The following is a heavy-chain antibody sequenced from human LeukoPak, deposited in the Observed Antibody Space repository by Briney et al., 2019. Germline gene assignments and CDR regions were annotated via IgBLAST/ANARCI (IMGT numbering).Heavy chain of an antibody. J-gene: IGHJ3*02. D-gene: IGHD3-22*01. V-gene: IGHV4-59*08. Sequence: SGALSVTCTVSVGSLSSSFWSWIRPPPGEGLEYIGYIYYSGITNYKPSLKSRVTISVDTSKNQFSLKLSTVTAADTAMYYCARRLNSYDSSGFLLKAFDIWSQGTMVTVSS. CDR1: VGSLSSSF. CDR2: IYYSGIT. CDR3: ARRLNSYDSSGFLLKAFDI.